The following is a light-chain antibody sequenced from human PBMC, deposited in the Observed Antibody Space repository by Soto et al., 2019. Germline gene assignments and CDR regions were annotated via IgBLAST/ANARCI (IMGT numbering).Light chain of an antibody. CDR1: QSISSW. J-gene: IGKJ2*01. CDR2: KAS. Sequence: DIQMTQSPSTLSASVGDRVTITCRASQSISSWLAWYQQKPGKAPKLLIYKASSLETGFPSRFSGSGSGTEFILTISSMQPDDVANYYCQQYNSYSYTIGQGTNLEIK. CDR3: QQYNSYSYT. V-gene: IGKV1-5*03.